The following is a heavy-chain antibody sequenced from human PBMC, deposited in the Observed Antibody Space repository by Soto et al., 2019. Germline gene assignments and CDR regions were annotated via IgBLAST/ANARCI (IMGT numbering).Heavy chain of an antibody. Sequence: ASVKVSCKASGYTFTSYGVSWVRQAPGQGLEWMGWISTDNGNTNYAQKFQGRVTMTTDTSTSTAYMELRSLRSDDTAVYYCVRALSSGLGSSFWYWGQGTLVTVSS. D-gene: IGHD6-13*01. V-gene: IGHV1-18*01. J-gene: IGHJ4*02. CDR1: GYTFTSYG. CDR2: ISTDNGNT. CDR3: VRALSSGLGSSFWY.